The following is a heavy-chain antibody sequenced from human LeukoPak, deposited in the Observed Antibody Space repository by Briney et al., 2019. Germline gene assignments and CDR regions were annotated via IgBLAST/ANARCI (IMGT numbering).Heavy chain of an antibody. D-gene: IGHD1-14*01. V-gene: IGHV4-4*07. CDR1: GGSTSSYY. Sequence: SETLSLTCTVSGGSTSSYYWRWIRQPAGKGQQWIGRIYTSGRTNYKPSLKSRVTMSVDTSQNQFSLKLSSVTAADTAVYYCARLPGATANWYFDLCGRGTLVTVSS. CDR3: ARLPGATANWYFDL. J-gene: IGHJ2*01. CDR2: IYTSGRT.